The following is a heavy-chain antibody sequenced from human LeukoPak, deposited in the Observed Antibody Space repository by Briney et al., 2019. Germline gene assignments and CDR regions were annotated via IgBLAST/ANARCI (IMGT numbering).Heavy chain of an antibody. V-gene: IGHV4-59*01. CDR3: ARGPPLPDYYGSGSFDY. Sequence: SETLSLTCTVSGGSISSYYWSWIRQPPGKGLGWIGYISYSGSPNYNPSLKSRVTMSVDTSKNQFSLKLTSVTAADTAVYYCARGPPLPDYYGSGSFDYWGRGTLVTVSS. CDR2: ISYSGSP. CDR1: GGSISSYY. D-gene: IGHD3-10*01. J-gene: IGHJ4*02.